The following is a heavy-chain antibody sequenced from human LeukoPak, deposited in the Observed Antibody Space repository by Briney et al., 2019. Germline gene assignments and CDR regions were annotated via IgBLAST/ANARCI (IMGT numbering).Heavy chain of an antibody. CDR1: GGTFRSHI. J-gene: IGHJ5*02. V-gene: IGHV1-69*08. Sequence: SVTVSCKTSGGTFRSHIFSWVRQAPGQGLEWMGRITPIIDSAKYAQKFRDRLTITADTYTGTAYMELSSLTPEDTALYYCTRVNLRGSQYNWFDPWGQGTLVIVSS. CDR2: ITPIIDSA. D-gene: IGHD1-26*01. CDR3: TRVNLRGSQYNWFDP.